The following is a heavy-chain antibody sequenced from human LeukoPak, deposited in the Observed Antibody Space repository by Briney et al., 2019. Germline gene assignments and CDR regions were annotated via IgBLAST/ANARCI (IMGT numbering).Heavy chain of an antibody. J-gene: IGHJ6*02. Sequence: SSETLSLTCTVSGGSISSYYWSWIRQPPGKGLEWIGYIYYSGSTNYNPSLKSRVTISVDTSKNQISLKLSSVTAADTAVYYCARVVRGYCSSTSCYYYYGMDVWGQGTTVTVSS. CDR1: GGSISSYY. V-gene: IGHV4-59*01. D-gene: IGHD2-2*01. CDR3: ARVVRGYCSSTSCYYYYGMDV. CDR2: IYYSGST.